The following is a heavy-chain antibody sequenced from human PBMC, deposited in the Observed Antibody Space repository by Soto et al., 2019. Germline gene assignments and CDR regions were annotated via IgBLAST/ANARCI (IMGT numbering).Heavy chain of an antibody. CDR2: IYPDDSDT. CDR1: GYTFINYW. Sequence: GESLKISCKASGYTFINYWSGWVLQMPGKGLEWMGIIYPDDSDTRYSPSFQGQVTISADKSINTAYLQWSSLKAPDTAIYYCARSPGDDAAFDIWGQGTMVTVSS. V-gene: IGHV5-51*01. CDR3: ARSPGDDAAFDI. D-gene: IGHD4-17*01. J-gene: IGHJ3*02.